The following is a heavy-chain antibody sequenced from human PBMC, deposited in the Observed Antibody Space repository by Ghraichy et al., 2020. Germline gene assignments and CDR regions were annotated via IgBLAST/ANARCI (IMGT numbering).Heavy chain of an antibody. CDR3: AKDYLEPREGNLLARGLMFDY. V-gene: IGHV3-23*01. Sequence: GGSLRLSCGASGFTFGDYAMSWVRQAPGKGLEWVSGIRANGDTTWYADSVKGRFTISRDNSKNTLYLQINSLRVEDTARYYCAKDYLEPREGNLLARGLMFDYWGQGTLVTVSS. D-gene: IGHD3-10*01. CDR2: IRANGDTT. CDR1: GFTFGDYA. J-gene: IGHJ4*02.